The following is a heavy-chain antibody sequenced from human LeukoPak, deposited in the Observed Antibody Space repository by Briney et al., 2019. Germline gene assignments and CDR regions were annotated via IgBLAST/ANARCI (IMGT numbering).Heavy chain of an antibody. CDR1: GFTFSDYY. D-gene: IGHD4-17*01. J-gene: IGHJ6*02. V-gene: IGHV3-11*05. CDR2: ISSSSYT. CDR3: ARDRSVTTYYYYYGMDV. Sequence: GGSLRLSCAASGFTFSDYYMSWIRQAPGKGLEWVSYISSSSYTNYADSVKGRFTISRDNAKNSLYLQMNSLRAEDTAVYYCARDRSVTTYYYYYGMDVWGQGTTVTVSS.